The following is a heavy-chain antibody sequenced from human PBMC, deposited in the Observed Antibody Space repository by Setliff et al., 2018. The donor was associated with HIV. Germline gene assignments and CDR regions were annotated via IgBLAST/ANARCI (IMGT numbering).Heavy chain of an antibody. Sequence: ASVKVSCKISGDTFTGHAIVWVRQAPGQGLEWMGWINTNTGSPTYAQGFTGRFVFSLDTSVSTTYLQISSLKAEDTAIYYCARDPSVLWSGELFLDAFDIWGQGTMVTVSS. CDR2: INTNTGSP. CDR1: GDTFTGHA. J-gene: IGHJ3*02. V-gene: IGHV7-4-1*02. D-gene: IGHD3-10*01. CDR3: ARDPSVLWSGELFLDAFDI.